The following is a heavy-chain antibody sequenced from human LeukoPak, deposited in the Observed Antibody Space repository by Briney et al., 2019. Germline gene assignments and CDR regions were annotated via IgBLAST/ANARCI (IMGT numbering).Heavy chain of an antibody. J-gene: IGHJ4*02. CDR2: INPNSGGT. CDR3: AREGGEWFGELMLPFDY. D-gene: IGHD3-10*01. CDR1: GYTFTGYY. Sequence: ASVKVSCKASGYTFTGYYMHWVRQAPGQGLEWMGWINPNSGGTKYAQKFQGRVSMTRDTSISTAYMELSRLRSDDTAVYYCAREGGEWFGELMLPFDYWGQGTLVTVSS. V-gene: IGHV1-2*02.